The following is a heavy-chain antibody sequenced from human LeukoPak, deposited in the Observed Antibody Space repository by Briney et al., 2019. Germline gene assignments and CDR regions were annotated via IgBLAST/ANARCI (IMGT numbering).Heavy chain of an antibody. J-gene: IGHJ5*02. D-gene: IGHD6-19*01. CDR1: GGSFSGYY. V-gene: IGHV4-34*01. Sequence: SETLSLTCAVYGGSFSGYYWSWIRQPPGKGLEWIGEINHSGSTNYNPSLKSRVTISVDTSENQFSLKLSSVTAADTAVYYCARVTAVAGSWFDPWGQGTLVTVSS. CDR3: ARVTAVAGSWFDP. CDR2: INHSGST.